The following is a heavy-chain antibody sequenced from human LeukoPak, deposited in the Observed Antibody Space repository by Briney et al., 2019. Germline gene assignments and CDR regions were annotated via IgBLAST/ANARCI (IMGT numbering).Heavy chain of an antibody. V-gene: IGHV4-59*01. CDR1: GGSISSYY. Sequence: SETPSLTCTVSGGSISSYYWSWIRQPPGKGLEWIGYIYYSGSTNYNPSLKSRVTISVDTSKNQFSLKLSSVTAADTAVYYCARDGESSGWSNAYAFDIWGQGTMVTVSS. J-gene: IGHJ3*02. CDR3: ARDGESSGWSNAYAFDI. CDR2: IYYSGST. D-gene: IGHD6-19*01.